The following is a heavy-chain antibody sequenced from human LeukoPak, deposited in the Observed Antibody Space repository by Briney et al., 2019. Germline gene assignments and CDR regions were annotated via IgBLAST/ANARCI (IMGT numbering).Heavy chain of an antibody. D-gene: IGHD1-26*01. CDR2: VSGSGGST. V-gene: IGHV3-23*01. J-gene: IGHJ4*02. CDR3: AKMRSGTLDYFDY. CDR1: GFTFSSYA. Sequence: GGSLRLSCAASGFTFSSYAMSWVRQAPGKGLEWVSAVSGSGGSTYYADSVKGRFTISRDNSKNTLYLQMNSLRAEDTAVYYCAKMRSGTLDYFDYWGQETLVTVSS.